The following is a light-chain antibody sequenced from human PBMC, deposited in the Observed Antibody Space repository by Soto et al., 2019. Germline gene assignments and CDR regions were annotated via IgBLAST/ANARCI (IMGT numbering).Light chain of an antibody. V-gene: IGLV1-44*01. CDR2: SYN. CDR1: SSTIGSNT. Sequence: QSVLTQPPSASGTPGQRVIISCSGSSSTIGSNTVNWYQQIPGTAPKLLIYSYNQRPSGVPDRFSGSKSDTSASLAISGLQSEDEAEYYCAAWDDILNGVLFGGGTKVTVL. J-gene: IGLJ2*01. CDR3: AAWDDILNGVL.